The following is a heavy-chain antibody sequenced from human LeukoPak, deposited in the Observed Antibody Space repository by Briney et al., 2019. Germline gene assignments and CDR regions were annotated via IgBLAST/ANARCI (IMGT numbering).Heavy chain of an antibody. CDR1: GYTFTSYY. CDR3: ARELAMTTVTHDFDY. D-gene: IGHD4-17*01. J-gene: IGHJ4*02. Sequence: ASVKVSCKASGYTFTSYYMHWVRQAPGQGLEWMGIINPSGGSTSYAQKFQGRVTMTRDTSTSTVYMELSSLRSEDTAVYYCARELAMTTVTHDFDYWGQGTLVTVSS. CDR2: INPSGGST. V-gene: IGHV1-46*03.